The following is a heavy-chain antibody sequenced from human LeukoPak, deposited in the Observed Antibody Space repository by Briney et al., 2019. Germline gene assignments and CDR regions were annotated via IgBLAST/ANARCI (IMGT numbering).Heavy chain of an antibody. V-gene: IGHV3-11*04. Sequence: GGSLRLSCAASGFTFSDYYMSWIRQAPGKGLEWVSYISSSGGTIYYADSVKGRFTISRDNAKNSLYLQMNSLRAEDTAVYYCARASLGYCSSTSCYTSEDYWGQGTLVTVSS. CDR2: ISSSGGTI. CDR3: ARASLGYCSSTSCYTSEDY. D-gene: IGHD2-2*02. CDR1: GFTFSDYY. J-gene: IGHJ4*02.